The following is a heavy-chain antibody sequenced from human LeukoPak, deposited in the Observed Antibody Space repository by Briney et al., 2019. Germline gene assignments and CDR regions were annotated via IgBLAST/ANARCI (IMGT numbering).Heavy chain of an antibody. V-gene: IGHV4-34*01. Sequence: SETLSLTCAVYGGSFSGYYWSWIRQPPGKGLEWIGEINHSGSTNYNPSLKSRVTISVDTSKNQFSLKLSSVTAADTAVYYCARVKEQSYFDYWGQGTLVTVSS. J-gene: IGHJ4*02. CDR3: ARVKEQSYFDY. D-gene: IGHD1/OR15-1a*01. CDR2: INHSGST. CDR1: GGSFSGYY.